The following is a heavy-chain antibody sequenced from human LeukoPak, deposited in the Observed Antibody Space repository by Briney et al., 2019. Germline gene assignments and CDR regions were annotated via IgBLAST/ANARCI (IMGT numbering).Heavy chain of an antibody. Sequence: ASVKVSCKASRYTFTGYYMHWVRQAPGQGLEWMGWINPNSGDTNYAQKFQGRVTMTRDTSISTAYMELSRLRADDTAVYYCTSGGPDGSDYWGQGTLVTVSS. J-gene: IGHJ4*02. CDR2: INPNSGDT. CDR3: TSGGPDGSDY. D-gene: IGHD2-15*01. V-gene: IGHV1-2*02. CDR1: RYTFTGYY.